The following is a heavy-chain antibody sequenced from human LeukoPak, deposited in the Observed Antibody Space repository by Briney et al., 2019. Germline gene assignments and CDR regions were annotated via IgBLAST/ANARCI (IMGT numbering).Heavy chain of an antibody. Sequence: GGSLRLSCAASGFTFSSYAMSWVRQAPGKGLEWVSAISGSGGSTYYADSVKGRFTISRDNSKNTLYLQMNSLRAEDTAVYYCAKLQGQQQLPEYDYWGQGTLVTVSS. CDR3: AKLQGQQQLPEYDY. CDR1: GFTFSSYA. V-gene: IGHV3-23*01. D-gene: IGHD6-13*01. J-gene: IGHJ4*02. CDR2: ISGSGGST.